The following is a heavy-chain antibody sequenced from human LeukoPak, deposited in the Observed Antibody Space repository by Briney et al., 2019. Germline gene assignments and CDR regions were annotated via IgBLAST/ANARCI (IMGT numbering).Heavy chain of an antibody. J-gene: IGHJ6*03. CDR1: GYTFTGYY. Sequence: ASVKVSCKASGYTFTGYYMHWVRQAPGQGLDWMGWINPNSVGTNYAQKFQGRVTMNRDTSISTAYMELSRLRSDDTAVYNCAREVVPAATYMDVWGKGTTVTISS. CDR2: INPNSVGT. D-gene: IGHD2-2*01. CDR3: AREVVPAATYMDV. V-gene: IGHV1-2*02.